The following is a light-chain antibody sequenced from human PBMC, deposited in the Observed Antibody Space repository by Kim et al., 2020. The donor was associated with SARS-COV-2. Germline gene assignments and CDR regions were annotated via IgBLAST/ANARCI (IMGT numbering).Light chain of an antibody. Sequence: PASIACRSSRSLVYSDGNNYLKWLQQRPGQSPRRLIYYVSNRDSGVTDRFSGRGSGTDFTLKISRVEAKDVGVYYCMQGTHWPPFTFGKGTKLEI. CDR3: MQGTHWPPFT. CDR2: YVS. J-gene: IGKJ2*01. CDR1: RSLVYSDGNNY. V-gene: IGKV2-30*01.